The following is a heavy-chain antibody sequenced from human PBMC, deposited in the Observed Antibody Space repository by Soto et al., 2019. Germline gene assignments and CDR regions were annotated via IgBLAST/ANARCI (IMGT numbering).Heavy chain of an antibody. Sequence: QVHLVQSGAEVKKPGASVKVSGQGSGYAFTTYGITWVRQAPGQGLEWMGWISDHNGNTNYAQKLQGRVTVTRDTATSTAYRELRSLRYDDTAVYYCARGRYGDYWGQGALVTVSS. V-gene: IGHV1-18*01. J-gene: IGHJ4*02. D-gene: IGHD1-1*01. CDR2: ISDHNGNT. CDR1: GYAFTTYG. CDR3: ARGRYGDY.